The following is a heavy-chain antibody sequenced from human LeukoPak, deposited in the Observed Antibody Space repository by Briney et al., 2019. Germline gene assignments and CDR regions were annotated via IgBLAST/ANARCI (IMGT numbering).Heavy chain of an antibody. V-gene: IGHV7-4-1*02. CDR2: INTNTGNP. Sequence: GAPVKVSCKASGYTFTSYGISWVRQAPGQGLEWMGWINTNTGNPTYAQGFTGRFVLSLDTSVSTAYLQISSLKAEDTAVYYCARDRPPTTIFGVVIPNWFDPWGQGTLVTVSS. J-gene: IGHJ5*02. CDR3: ARDRPPTTIFGVVIPNWFDP. D-gene: IGHD3-3*01. CDR1: GYTFTSYG.